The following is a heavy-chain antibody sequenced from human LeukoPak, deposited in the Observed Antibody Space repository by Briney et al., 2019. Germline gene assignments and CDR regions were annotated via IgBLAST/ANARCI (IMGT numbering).Heavy chain of an antibody. CDR3: ARKPGPYSYGHEGDWYFDL. D-gene: IGHD5-18*01. V-gene: IGHV3-11*01. J-gene: IGHJ2*01. CDR2: ISSSGSTI. CDR1: GFTFSDYY. Sequence: GASLRLSCAASGFTFSDYYMSWIRQAPGKGLEWVSYISSSGSTIYYADSVKGRFTISRDNAKNSLYLQMNSLRAEDTAVYYCARKPGPYSYGHEGDWYFDLWGRGTLVTVSS.